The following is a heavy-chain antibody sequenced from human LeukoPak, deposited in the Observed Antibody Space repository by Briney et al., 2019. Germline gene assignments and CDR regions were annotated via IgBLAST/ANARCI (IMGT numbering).Heavy chain of an antibody. CDR3: ARDKLSARKFLQH. J-gene: IGHJ1*01. V-gene: IGHV1-46*01. CDR2: INPSGSST. Sequence: ASVKVSCKASGYTFTNYHMHWVRQAPGQGLEWMGIINPSGSSTRYAQKFQGRVTMTTDTSTRTAYMELRRLRSDDTAVYFCARDKLSARKFLQHWGQGTLVIVSS. CDR1: GYTFTNYH. D-gene: IGHD6-6*01.